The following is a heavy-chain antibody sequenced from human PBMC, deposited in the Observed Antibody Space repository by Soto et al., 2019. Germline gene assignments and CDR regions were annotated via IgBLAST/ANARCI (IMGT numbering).Heavy chain of an antibody. V-gene: IGHV1-46*01. J-gene: IGHJ4*01. CDR3: YNGANPDKAGVHFDY. CDR2: INPSGGST. D-gene: IGHD5-18*01. Sequence: GASWNLSCKASGYPSTRYYMHWVRQAPGQGLEWMGIINPSGGSTSYAQKFQGRVTMTRDTSTSTVYMELSSLRAEDTAVYNCYNGANPDKAGVHFDYSG. CDR1: GYPSTRYY.